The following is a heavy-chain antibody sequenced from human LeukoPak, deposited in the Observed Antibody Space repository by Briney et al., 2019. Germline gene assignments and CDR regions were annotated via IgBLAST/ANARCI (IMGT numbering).Heavy chain of an antibody. CDR3: ARGYCSSTSCQYYFDY. V-gene: IGHV1-3*01. CDR2: INAGNGNT. D-gene: IGHD2-2*01. Sequence: AASVKVSCKASGYTFTSYDIHGVRQAPGQRLEWLGWINAGNGNTKYSQKFQGRVTITSDTSATTAYMELTSLRSEDTAVYFCARGYCSSTSCQYYFDYWGQGTLVTVSS. CDR1: GYTFTSYD. J-gene: IGHJ4*02.